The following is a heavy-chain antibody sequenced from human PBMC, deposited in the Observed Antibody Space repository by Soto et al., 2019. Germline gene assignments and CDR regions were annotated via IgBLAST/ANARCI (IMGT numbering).Heavy chain of an antibody. J-gene: IGHJ5*02. CDR3: ARGRSFSTPRGVHWFDP. V-gene: IGHV3-30-3*01. Sequence: QVQLVESGGGVVQPGRSLRLSCAASGFTFSSYAMHWVRQAPGKGLEWVAVISYDGSNKYYADSVKGRFTISRDNSKNPXYLQMNSLRAEDTAVYYCARGRSFSTPRGVHWFDPWGQGTLVTVSS. CDR1: GFTFSSYA. CDR2: ISYDGSNK. D-gene: IGHD2-2*01.